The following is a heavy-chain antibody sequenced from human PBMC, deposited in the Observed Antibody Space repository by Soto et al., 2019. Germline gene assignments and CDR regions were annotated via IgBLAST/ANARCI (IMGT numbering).Heavy chain of an antibody. Sequence: ASVKVSCKASGYTFASYDINWVRQDTGQGLEWMGWMNPNSGNTGYAQKFQGRVTMTRNTSISTAYMELSSLRSEDTAVYYCARERSAAGTGWFDPWGQGTLVTVSS. J-gene: IGHJ5*02. CDR3: ARERSAAGTGWFDP. CDR2: MNPNSGNT. V-gene: IGHV1-8*01. D-gene: IGHD6-13*01. CDR1: GYTFASYD.